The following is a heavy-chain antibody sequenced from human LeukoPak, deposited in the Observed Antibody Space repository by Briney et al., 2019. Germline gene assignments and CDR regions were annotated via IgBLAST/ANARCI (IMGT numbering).Heavy chain of an antibody. V-gene: IGHV5-51*01. CDR2: IYPGDSDT. CDR1: GYSFTSYW. Sequence: GESLKISCKGSGYSFTSYWIGWVRQMPGKGLEWMGIIYPGDSDTRYSPSFQGQVTISADKSISTAYLQWSSLKASDTAMYYCARSQRRRLRYFGWSGSWFDPWGQGTLVTVSS. CDR3: ARSQRRRLRYFGWSGSWFDP. D-gene: IGHD3-9*01. J-gene: IGHJ5*02.